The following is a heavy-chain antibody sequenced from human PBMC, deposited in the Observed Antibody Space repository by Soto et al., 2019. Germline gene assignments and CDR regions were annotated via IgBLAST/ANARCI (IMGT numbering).Heavy chain of an antibody. D-gene: IGHD5-12*01. CDR2: INPTGTMT. J-gene: IGHJ3*02. Sequence: SVKVSCRASGYTFVTSYYTHWVRQAPGQGLEWMGIINPTGTMTKYSERFQGRLTMTRDTSTSTDYMELSTLTSEDTAVYFCARDTGYDHDAFDIWGQGTMVTVS. V-gene: IGHV1-46*01. CDR3: ARDTGYDHDAFDI. CDR1: GYTFVTSYY.